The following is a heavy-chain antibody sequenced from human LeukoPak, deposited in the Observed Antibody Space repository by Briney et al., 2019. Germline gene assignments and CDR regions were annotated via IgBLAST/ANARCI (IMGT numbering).Heavy chain of an antibody. CDR3: AKDTSYDILTGSFDY. D-gene: IGHD3-9*01. V-gene: IGHV3-9*01. Sequence: GGSLRLSCAASGLTLYDYAMHWGPHAPGKGLESVSGISWNSGRIGYADSVKGRFTISRDNAKNSLYLQMNSLRAEDTAFYYCAKDTSYDILTGSFDYWGQGTLVTVSS. CDR2: ISWNSGRI. J-gene: IGHJ4*02. CDR1: GLTLYDYA.